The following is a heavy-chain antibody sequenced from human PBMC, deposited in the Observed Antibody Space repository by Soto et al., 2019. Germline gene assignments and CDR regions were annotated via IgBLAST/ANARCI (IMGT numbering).Heavy chain of an antibody. Sequence: PGGSLRLSCAASGFTFSNYWMSWVRQAPGKGLEWVAKIQEDGSQKYYVDSVKGRFTISRDNGRNSLYLQMDSLRAEDTAVYHCVRDAAWSFDYWGQGTLVTVSS. CDR3: VRDAAWSFDY. V-gene: IGHV3-7*01. CDR2: IQEDGSQK. D-gene: IGHD2-15*01. CDR1: GFTFSNYW. J-gene: IGHJ4*02.